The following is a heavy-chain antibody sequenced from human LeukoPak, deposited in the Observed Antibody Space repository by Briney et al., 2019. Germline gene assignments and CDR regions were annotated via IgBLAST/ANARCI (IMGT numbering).Heavy chain of an antibody. CDR3: ARAPASSEYSSSWYYYYYYYGMDV. D-gene: IGHD6-13*01. Sequence: ASVKVSCKASGYTFTSYAMNWVRQAPGQGLEWMGWINTNTGNPTYAQGFTGRFVFSLDTSVSTAYLQISSLKAEDTAVYYCARAPASSEYSSSWYYYYYYYGMDVWGQGTTVTVSS. CDR1: GYTFTSYA. CDR2: INTNTGNP. V-gene: IGHV7-4-1*02. J-gene: IGHJ6*02.